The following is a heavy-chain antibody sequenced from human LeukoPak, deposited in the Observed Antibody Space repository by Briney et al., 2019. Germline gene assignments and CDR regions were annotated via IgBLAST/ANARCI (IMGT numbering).Heavy chain of an antibody. CDR1: GFTFSSYA. D-gene: IGHD6-19*01. CDR2: ISGSGGST. V-gene: IGHV3-23*01. J-gene: IGHJ4*02. CDR3: AKVPGVAVAGNS. Sequence: GGSLRLSCAASGFTFSSYAMSWVRQAPGKGLEWVSAISGSGGSTYYADSVKGRFTISRDNSKNTLYLQMHSLRAEDTAVYYCAKVPGVAVAGNSWGQGTLVTVSS.